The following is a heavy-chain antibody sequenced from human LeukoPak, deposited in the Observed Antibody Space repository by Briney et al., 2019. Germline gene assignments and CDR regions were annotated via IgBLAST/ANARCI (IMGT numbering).Heavy chain of an antibody. CDR3: AKDFVVSVPAAPYNAFYT. CDR1: GFTFSSYA. D-gene: IGHD2-2*01. CDR2: ISYDGTNE. V-gene: IGHV3-30*04. Sequence: PGGSLRLSCAASGFTFSSYAMHWVRQAPGKGLEWVAGISYDGTNEYYADAVKGRLSISRDNSKNTLFLQMNSLRAEDTAVFYCAKDFVVSVPAAPYNAFYTWGQGTMVAVSS. J-gene: IGHJ3*02.